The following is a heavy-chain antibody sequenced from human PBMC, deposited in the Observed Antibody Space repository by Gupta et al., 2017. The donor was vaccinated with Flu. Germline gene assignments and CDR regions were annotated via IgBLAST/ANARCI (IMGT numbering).Heavy chain of an antibody. V-gene: IGHV5-51*01. CDR3: ARHPGYNFLYYFDY. J-gene: IGHJ4*02. D-gene: IGHD1-1*01. CDR2: IYPGDSDT. Sequence: QMPGKGLEWMGIIYPGDSDTKYSPSFQGQVTISADKSINTAYLQWSSLKASDTAMYYCARHPGYNFLYYFDYWGQGTLVTVSS.